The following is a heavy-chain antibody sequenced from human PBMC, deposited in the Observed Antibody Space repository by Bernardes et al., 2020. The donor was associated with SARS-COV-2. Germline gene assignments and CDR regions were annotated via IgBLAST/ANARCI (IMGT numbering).Heavy chain of an antibody. D-gene: IGHD3-22*01. CDR3: SGLASSGPYNWFDP. J-gene: IGHJ5*02. CDR2: IYSGGST. Sequence: GGSLRLSCAASGFTVSSNYMSWVRQAPGKGLEWVSVIYSGGSTYYAASVKGRFTISRDNSKNTLYFQMNSMRAEDTAVYYCSGLASSGPYNWFDPWGQGTLVTVSS. CDR1: GFTVSSNY. V-gene: IGHV3-53*01.